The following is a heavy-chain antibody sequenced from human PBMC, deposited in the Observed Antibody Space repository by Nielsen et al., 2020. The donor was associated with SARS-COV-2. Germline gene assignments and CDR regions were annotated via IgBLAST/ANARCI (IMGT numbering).Heavy chain of an antibody. Sequence: GGSLRLSCSASGFTFSSYAMHWVRQAPGKGLEYVSAISSNGGSTYYADSVKGRFTISRDNSKNTLYLQMSSLRAEDTAVYYCVKGDSANYYYYGMDVWGQGTTVTVSS. D-gene: IGHD3/OR15-3a*01. J-gene: IGHJ6*02. CDR3: VKGDSANYYYYGMDV. V-gene: IGHV3-64D*06. CDR1: GFTFSSYA. CDR2: ISSNGGST.